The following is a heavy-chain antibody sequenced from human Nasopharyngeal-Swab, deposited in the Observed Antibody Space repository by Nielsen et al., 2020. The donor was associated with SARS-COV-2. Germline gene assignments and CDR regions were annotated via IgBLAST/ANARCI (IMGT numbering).Heavy chain of an antibody. D-gene: IGHD3-3*01. J-gene: IGHJ4*02. CDR1: GFTFSNYW. Sequence: GESLKISCVASGFTFSNYWMSWVRQAPGKGLERVANIKQDGSEKYYVDSVKGRFTISRDNAKNSLYLQMNSLRAEDTAVYYCARDAYDFWSGYSYYFDYWGQGTLVTVSS. V-gene: IGHV3-7*01. CDR3: ARDAYDFWSGYSYYFDY. CDR2: IKQDGSEK.